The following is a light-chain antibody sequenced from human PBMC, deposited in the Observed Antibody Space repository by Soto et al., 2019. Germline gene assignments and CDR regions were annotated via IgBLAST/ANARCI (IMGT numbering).Light chain of an antibody. CDR2: EVN. CDR1: SSDIGAYDY. J-gene: IGLJ1*01. V-gene: IGLV2-14*01. Sequence: SVPTQPASLSGSPGQSITISCTGTSSDIGAYDYVSWFHQHPGKAPKAMISEVNNRPSGVSNRFSGSKSGNTAYLTISGLQVEDEAEYFCRSFTTTSTHLFGTGTKVTVL. CDR3: RSFTTTSTHL.